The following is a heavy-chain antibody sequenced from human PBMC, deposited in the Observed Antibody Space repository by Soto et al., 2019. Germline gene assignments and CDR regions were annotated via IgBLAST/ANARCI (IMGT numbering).Heavy chain of an antibody. V-gene: IGHV4-39*01. CDR2: IYYSGST. CDR1: GGSISSSSYY. CDR3: ARRGYYAISAFDI. J-gene: IGHJ3*02. Sequence: QLQLQESGPGLVKPSETLSLTCTVSGGSISSSSYYWGWIRQPPGKGLEWIGSIYYSGSTYYNPSXXXRXXISVDTSKNQFSLKLSSVTAADPAVYYCARRGYYAISAFDIWGQGTMVTVSS. D-gene: IGHD2-8*01.